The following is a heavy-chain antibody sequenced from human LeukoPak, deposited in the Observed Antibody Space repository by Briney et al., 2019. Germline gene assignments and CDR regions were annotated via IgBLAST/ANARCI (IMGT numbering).Heavy chain of an antibody. D-gene: IGHD3-22*01. J-gene: IGHJ4*02. CDR3: ARLRYYDNGGYRHYFDY. V-gene: IGHV4-39*01. CDR1: GGSFSTSNYY. Sequence: PSETLSLTCAVYGGSFSTSNYYWGWIRQPPGEGLEWIGSIYYSGSTYYNTYYNPSLKSRVTISVDTSKNQFSLGLSSVTAADTAVYYCARLRYYDNGGYRHYFDYWGQGTLVTVSS. CDR2: IYYSGSTYYNT.